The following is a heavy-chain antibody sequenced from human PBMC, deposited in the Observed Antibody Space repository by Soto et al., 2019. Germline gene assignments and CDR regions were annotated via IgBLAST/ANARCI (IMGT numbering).Heavy chain of an antibody. J-gene: IGHJ2*01. CDR1: GGSFSGYY. V-gene: IGHV4-34*01. Sequence: QVQLQQWGAGPLRPLETLSLTCGVSGGSFSGYYWAWIRQSPGKGLEWIGEINDRGSINYNQCLKSRVSISVDTSKNHYSLNLRSVTAADTAVYYCARESHDILTGPPWVWYFDLWGRGTLVTVSS. CDR3: ARESHDILTGPPWVWYFDL. CDR2: INDRGSI. D-gene: IGHD3-9*01.